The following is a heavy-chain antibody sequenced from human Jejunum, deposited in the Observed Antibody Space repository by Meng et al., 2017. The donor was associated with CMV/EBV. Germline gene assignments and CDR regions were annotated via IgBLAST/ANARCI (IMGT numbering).Heavy chain of an antibody. D-gene: IGHD3/OR15-3a*01. CDR3: AKDPHDFWTTYYLGS. CDR2: IRSDGTDE. CDR1: GFPFRNSG. Sequence: GFPFRNSGASWVRQAPGKGLEWVASIRSDGTDEYYADSVKGRFTLSRDNSKTTLSLQMHSLRAEDTAVYYCAKDPHDFWTTYYLGSWGQGTLVTVSS. V-gene: IGHV3-30*02. J-gene: IGHJ4*02.